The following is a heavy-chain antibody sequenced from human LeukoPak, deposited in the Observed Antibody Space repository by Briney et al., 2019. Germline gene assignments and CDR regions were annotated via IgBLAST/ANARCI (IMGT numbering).Heavy chain of an antibody. Sequence: PSGTLSLTCTVSGGSISSYYWSWIRQPAGQGLEWIGRIYTSGSTNYHPSLKSRVTMSVDTSKNQFSLKLSSVTAADTAVYYCARAYYGDYDDAFDIWAKGQWSPSLQ. D-gene: IGHD4-17*01. CDR2: IYTSGST. J-gene: IGHJ3*02. CDR3: ARAYYGDYDDAFDI. CDR1: GGSISSYY. V-gene: IGHV4-4*07.